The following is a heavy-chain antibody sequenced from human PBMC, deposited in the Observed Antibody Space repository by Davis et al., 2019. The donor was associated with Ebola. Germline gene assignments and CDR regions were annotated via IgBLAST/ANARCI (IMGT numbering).Heavy chain of an antibody. J-gene: IGHJ6*02. D-gene: IGHD3-3*01. Sequence: ASVKVSCKASGYTFTSYYMHWVRQAPGQGLEWMGIINPSGGSTRYAQKFQGKVTMTRDTSTSTVYMELSSLISDDTAVYYCARSITIFGVVNHYYYYGMDVWVQGTTVTVSS. CDR3: ARSITIFGVVNHYYYYGMDV. V-gene: IGHV1-46*01. CDR1: GYTFTSYY. CDR2: INPSGGST.